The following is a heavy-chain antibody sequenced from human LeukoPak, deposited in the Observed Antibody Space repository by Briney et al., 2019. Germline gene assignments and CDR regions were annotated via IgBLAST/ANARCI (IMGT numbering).Heavy chain of an antibody. CDR1: GVSLSSHG. J-gene: IGHJ4*02. D-gene: IGHD1-1*01. CDR3: ARDRDNDFLDY. V-gene: IGHV3-33*01. CDR2: IWSDGSSE. Sequence: PGGSLRLSCVVSGVSLSSHGIHWVRQAPGKGLEWVAFIWSDGSSEYYADSVKGRFTVSRDNSKNTVYLQINGLRVEDTAVYHCARDRDNDFLDYWGQGTLVTVSS.